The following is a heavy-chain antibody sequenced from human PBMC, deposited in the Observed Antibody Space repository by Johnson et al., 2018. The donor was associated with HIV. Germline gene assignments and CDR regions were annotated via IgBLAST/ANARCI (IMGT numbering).Heavy chain of an antibody. CDR2: IKRKIDGGTT. D-gene: IGHD6-13*01. CDR1: GFTFSSYA. J-gene: IGHJ3*02. V-gene: IGHV3-15*01. Sequence: VQLVESGGGVVQPGRSLRLSCAASGFTFSSYAMYWVRQAPGKGLEWVGRIKRKIDGGTTDYAAPVKGRFTISRDDSKNTLYLQRNSLKTEDTAVYYCTTDLAAVGSGAFDIWGQGTMVTVSS. CDR3: TTDLAAVGSGAFDI.